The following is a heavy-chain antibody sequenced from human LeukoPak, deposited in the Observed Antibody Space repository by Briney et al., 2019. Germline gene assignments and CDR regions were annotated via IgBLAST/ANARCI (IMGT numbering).Heavy chain of an antibody. CDR1: GFTFSSYA. D-gene: IGHD6-13*01. Sequence: PGGSLRLSCAASGFTFSSYAMHWVRQAPGKGLEWVAVISYDGSNKYYADSVKGRFTISRDNSKNTLYLQMNSLRAEDTAVYYCARDSSHWRYSSSWVPMDVWGQGTTVTVSS. CDR3: ARDSSHWRYSSSWVPMDV. CDR2: ISYDGSNK. J-gene: IGHJ6*02. V-gene: IGHV3-30-3*01.